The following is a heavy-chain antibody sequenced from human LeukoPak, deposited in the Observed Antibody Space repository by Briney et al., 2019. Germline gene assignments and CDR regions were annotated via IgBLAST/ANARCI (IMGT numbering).Heavy chain of an antibody. Sequence: SETLSLTCTVSGASISSGGYFWSWIRQFPGKGLEWIGYIFHSGRNYYNPSLKSRVNMSVDTSTNEFSLRLTSVTAADTAVYYCARVPPWDATFLSTWTYHFDQWGQGTLVIVSS. J-gene: IGHJ4*02. CDR1: GASISSGGYF. V-gene: IGHV4-31*03. D-gene: IGHD1-26*01. CDR2: IFHSGRN. CDR3: ARVPPWDATFLSTWTYHFDQ.